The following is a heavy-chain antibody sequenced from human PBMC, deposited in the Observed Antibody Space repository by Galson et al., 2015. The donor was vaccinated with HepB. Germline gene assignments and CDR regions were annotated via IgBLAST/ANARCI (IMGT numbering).Heavy chain of an antibody. Sequence: SLRLSCAASGFTFSNAWMSWVRQAPGKGLEWVGRIKSKTDGGTTDYAAPVKGRFTISRDDSKNTLYLQMNSLKTEDTAVYYCTTTPFYRRYYYDSQGDYWGQGTLVTVSS. D-gene: IGHD3-22*01. J-gene: IGHJ4*02. CDR1: GFTFSNAW. CDR3: TTTPFYRRYYYDSQGDY. CDR2: IKSKTDGGTT. V-gene: IGHV3-15*01.